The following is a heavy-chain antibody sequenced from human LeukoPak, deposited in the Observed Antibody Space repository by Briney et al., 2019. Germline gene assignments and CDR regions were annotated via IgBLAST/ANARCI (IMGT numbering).Heavy chain of an antibody. V-gene: IGHV4-34*01. D-gene: IGHD2-15*01. CDR1: GGSFSGYY. CDR2: INHSGST. Sequence: KPSETLSLTCAVYGGSFSGYYWSWIRQPPGKGLEWIGEINHSGSTNYNPSLKSRVTISVDTSKNQFSLKLSSVTAADTAVYYCARDRASVVVVNVRSPYDQWGQGTLVTVSS. CDR3: ARDRASVVVVNVRSPYDQ. J-gene: IGHJ4*02.